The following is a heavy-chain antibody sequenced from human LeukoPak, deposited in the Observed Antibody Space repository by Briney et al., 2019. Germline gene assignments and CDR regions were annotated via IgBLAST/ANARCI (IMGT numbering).Heavy chain of an antibody. CDR3: TTETDSGYALEVFDY. V-gene: IGHV3-15*01. D-gene: IGHD5-12*01. CDR1: GFPFGTAW. J-gene: IGHJ4*02. Sequence: PGGSRGLSWAASGFPFGTAWMSWVRQAPGKGLEWVGRIKSKTDGGTTDYAAPVKGRFTISRDDSKNTLYLQMNSLKTEDTAVYYCTTETDSGYALEVFDYWGQGTLVTVSS. CDR2: IKSKTDGGTT.